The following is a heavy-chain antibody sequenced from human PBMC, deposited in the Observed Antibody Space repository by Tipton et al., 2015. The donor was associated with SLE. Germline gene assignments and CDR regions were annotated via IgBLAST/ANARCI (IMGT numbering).Heavy chain of an antibody. CDR2: IYHSGGT. CDR1: RDSIYSSNW. V-gene: IGHV4-4*02. CDR3: ARLTTANYYYYGMDV. D-gene: IGHD4-17*01. J-gene: IGHJ6*02. Sequence: TLSLTCTVSRDSIYSSNWWSWVRQPPGKGLEWIGDIYHSGGTNYNPSLKSRVTISADKSKNQFSLELSSVTAADTAVYYCARLTTANYYYYGMDVWGQGTTVTVSS.